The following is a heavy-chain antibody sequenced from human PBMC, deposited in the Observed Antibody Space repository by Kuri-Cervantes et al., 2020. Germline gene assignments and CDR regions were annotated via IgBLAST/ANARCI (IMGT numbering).Heavy chain of an antibody. CDR1: EFTFSNYA. J-gene: IGHJ4*02. D-gene: IGHD5/OR15-5a*01. CDR2: ISYDGGNK. CDR3: AREVSILDSRFFDY. V-gene: IGHV3-30*04. Sequence: GESLKISCAASEFTFSNYAMHWVRQAPGKGLEWVVVISYDGGNKYYADSVKGRFTISRDNSKNTLYLQTNSLRAEDTAVYYCAREVSILDSRFFDYWGQGTLVTGLL.